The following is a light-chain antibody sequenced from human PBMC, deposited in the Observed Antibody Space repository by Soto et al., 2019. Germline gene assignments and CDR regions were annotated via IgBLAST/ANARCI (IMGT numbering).Light chain of an antibody. J-gene: IGKJ1*01. CDR1: QSVSNN. CDR3: QQYNNWWT. V-gene: IGKV3-15*01. CDR2: GAS. Sequence: EIVMTQSPATLSVSTGERATLSCRASQSVSNNLAWYQKKPGQAPRLLIYGASTRATGIPARFSGSGSGTEFTITISSLQSEDFAVYYCQQYNNWWTFGQGTKVEIK.